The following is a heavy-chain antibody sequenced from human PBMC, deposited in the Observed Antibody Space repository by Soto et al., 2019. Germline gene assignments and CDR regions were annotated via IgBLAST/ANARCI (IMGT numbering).Heavy chain of an antibody. CDR3: ARQRTTVVTQAYFDH. D-gene: IGHD2-21*02. CDR2: IYYSGRT. Sequence: SETLSLTCIVSGESISSSFYYWGWIRQPPGKGLEWIGSIYYSGRTYYNPSFKSRVTISIDTSKNQFSLKLSSVTATDTAVYYCARQRTTVVTQAYFDHWGQGALVTVSS. V-gene: IGHV4-39*01. J-gene: IGHJ4*02. CDR1: GESISSSFYY.